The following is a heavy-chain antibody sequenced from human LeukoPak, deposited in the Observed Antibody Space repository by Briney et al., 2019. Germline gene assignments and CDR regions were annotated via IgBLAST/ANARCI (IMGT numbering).Heavy chain of an antibody. CDR2: LKQDGSEK. CDR3: AREDTENCSSTSCYYYYYMDV. CDR1: GFIFSSYW. V-gene: IGHV3-7*01. J-gene: IGHJ6*03. Sequence: GGSLRLSCAASGFIFSSYWMSWVRQAPGKGLEWVANLKQDGSEKYYVDSVKGRFTISRDNAKNSLYLQMNSLRAEDTAVYYCAREDTENCSSTSCYYYYYMDVWGKGTTVTVSS. D-gene: IGHD2-2*01.